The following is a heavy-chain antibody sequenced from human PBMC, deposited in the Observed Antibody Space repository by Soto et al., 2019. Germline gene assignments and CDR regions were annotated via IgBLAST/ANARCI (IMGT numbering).Heavy chain of an antibody. CDR3: ATRMTTAPY. V-gene: IGHV3-66*01. Sequence: EVQLVQSGGGLVQPGGSLRLSCAASGVTVSNNYLSWVRQAPGKGLQWVSLIYSDGGTDYAESVKGRFTISRDNSKNTLYLQMNSLKAEDTAIYYCATRMTTAPYWGQGTLVTVSS. D-gene: IGHD4-17*01. CDR2: IYSDGGT. CDR1: GVTVSNNY. J-gene: IGHJ4*02.